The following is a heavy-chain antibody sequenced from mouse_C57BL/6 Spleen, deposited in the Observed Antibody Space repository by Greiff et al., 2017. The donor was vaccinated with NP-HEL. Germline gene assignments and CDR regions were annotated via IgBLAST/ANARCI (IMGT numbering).Heavy chain of an antibody. V-gene: IGHV1-61*01. Sequence: VQLQQPGAELVRPGSSVKLSCKASGYTFTSYWMDWVKQRPGQGLEWIGNIYPSDSETHYNQKFKDKATLTVDKSSSTAYMQLSSLTSEDSAVYYCARREGIRAMDYWGQGTSVTVSS. CDR2: IYPSDSET. CDR3: ARREGIRAMDY. J-gene: IGHJ4*01. CDR1: GYTFTSYW. D-gene: IGHD1-1*01.